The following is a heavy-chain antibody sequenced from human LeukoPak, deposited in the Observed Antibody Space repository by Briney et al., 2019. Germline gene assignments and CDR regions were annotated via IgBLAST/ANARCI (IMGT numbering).Heavy chain of an antibody. CDR1: GYTFTSYG. J-gene: IGHJ4*02. CDR3: ARDSPSIAAPHYFDY. V-gene: IGHV1-18*01. Sequence: ASVKVSCKASGYTFTSYGISWVRQAPGQGLEWMGWISAFNGNTNYAQKLQGRVTMTTDTSTSTAYMELRSLRSDDTAVYYCARDSPSIAAPHYFDYWGQGTLDTVSS. CDR2: ISAFNGNT. D-gene: IGHD6-6*01.